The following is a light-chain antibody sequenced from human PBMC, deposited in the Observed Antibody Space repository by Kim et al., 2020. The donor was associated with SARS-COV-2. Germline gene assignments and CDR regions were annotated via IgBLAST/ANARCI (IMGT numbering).Light chain of an antibody. CDR2: DAS. CDR1: QSVSSN. J-gene: IGKJ5*01. V-gene: IGKV3-11*01. Sequence: SLSPGERATLSCRARQSVSSNLAWYQQKPGQAPRLLIYDASNRATGISARFSGSGSGTDFTLTISSLEAEDFAVYYCQQRSSWPLTFGQGTRLEIK. CDR3: QQRSSWPLT.